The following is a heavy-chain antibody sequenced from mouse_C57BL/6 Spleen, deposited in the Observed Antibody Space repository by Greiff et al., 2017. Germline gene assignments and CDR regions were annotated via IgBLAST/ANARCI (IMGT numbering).Heavy chain of an antibody. J-gene: IGHJ4*01. Sequence: EVQLQQSGPELVKPGASVKISCKASGYTFTDYYMNWVKQSHGQSLEWIGDINPNNGGTSYNQKFKGKATLTVDKSSSTAYMELRSLTSEDSAVYYRAREKNHMDYWGQGTSVTVSS. CDR3: AREKNHMDY. CDR1: GYTFTDYY. V-gene: IGHV1-26*01. CDR2: INPNNGGT.